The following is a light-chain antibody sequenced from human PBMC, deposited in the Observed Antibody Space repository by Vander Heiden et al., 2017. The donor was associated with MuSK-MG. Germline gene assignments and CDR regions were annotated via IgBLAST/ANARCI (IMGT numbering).Light chain of an antibody. CDR1: QSVGNS. V-gene: IGKV1-39*01. J-gene: IGKJ5*01. CDR2: LAS. CDR3: LQSHNDPGT. Sequence: DIQMTQSPSSLSASVGDRLTITCRASQSVGNSLSWYHQRGGEAPKMVIFLASSLHVGTPSRFSGSGSGTDFTLTINMLHPEDFRTYCCLQSHNDPGTFGQGTRVDNK.